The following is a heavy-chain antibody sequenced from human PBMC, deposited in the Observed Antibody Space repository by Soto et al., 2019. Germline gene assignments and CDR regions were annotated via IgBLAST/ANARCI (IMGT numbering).Heavy chain of an antibody. D-gene: IGHD6-13*01. CDR1: GYTFSSYA. Sequence: QVQLVQSATEVKKPGASVKVSCKASGYTFSSYALHWVRQAPGQRLEWMGCNNAGNGDTRYSQKFQDRVTITRDTSASTVYMEASSLRSEDTAVYYCARGQDSGSWIIDHWGQGTLATVSS. V-gene: IGHV1-3*01. J-gene: IGHJ4*02. CDR3: ARGQDSGSWIIDH. CDR2: NNAGNGDT.